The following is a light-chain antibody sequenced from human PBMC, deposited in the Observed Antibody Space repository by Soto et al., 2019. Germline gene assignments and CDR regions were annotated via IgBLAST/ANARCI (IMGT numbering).Light chain of an antibody. V-gene: IGKV1-33*01. CDR2: DAS. CDR3: QWYDNFFLT. Sequence: DIHMTQSPSSLSASVGDRVTITCQASQDISNYLSWYQQKPGTAPKLLIYDASTLETGVPSRFSGSGSGTHFTLTISSLQPEDIATYYCQWYDNFFLTFGGGTKVDIK. CDR1: QDISNY. J-gene: IGKJ4*01.